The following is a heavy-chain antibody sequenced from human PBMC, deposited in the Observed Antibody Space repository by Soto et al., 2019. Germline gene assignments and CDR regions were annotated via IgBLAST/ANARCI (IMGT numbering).Heavy chain of an antibody. D-gene: IGHD2-21*02. V-gene: IGHV3-23*01. CDR3: AIDRLVLSYFYCGMDV. J-gene: IGHJ6*02. Sequence: EVQLLESGGGLVQPGGSLRLSCVASGYTFSNYAMSWVRQAPGKGLEWVSGISDSGGSTYHADSVKGRYTISRDNSKNTPYLQMISLGAEDTAVYYCAIDRLVLSYFYCGMDVWGQGTTVTVSS. CDR2: ISDSGGST. CDR1: GYTFSNYA.